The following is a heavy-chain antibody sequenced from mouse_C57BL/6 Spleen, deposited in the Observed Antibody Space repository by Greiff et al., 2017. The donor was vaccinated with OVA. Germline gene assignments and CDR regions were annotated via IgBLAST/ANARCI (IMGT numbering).Heavy chain of an antibody. Sequence: EVQLQQSGPELVKPGASVKISCKASGYTFTDYYMNWVKQSHGKSLEWIGDINPNNGGTSYNQKFKGKATLTVDKSSSTAYMELRSLTSEDSAVDYCARERVSADWGQGTTLTVSS. V-gene: IGHV1-26*01. CDR1: GYTFTDYY. CDR3: ARERVSAD. J-gene: IGHJ2*01. CDR2: INPNNGGT.